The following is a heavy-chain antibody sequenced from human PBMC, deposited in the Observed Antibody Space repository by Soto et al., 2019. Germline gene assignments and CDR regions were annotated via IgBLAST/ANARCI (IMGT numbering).Heavy chain of an antibody. D-gene: IGHD1-26*01. Sequence: QITLKESGPTLVKPTQTLTLTCTFSGFSLSTRGVGVAWIRQPPGKALEWLALIFWDDDKWHSPCLSSTLTITEDTSKPQVVLTLTNMDPVDTATYYCAPRPRSYAYYFDYWGQGTLVTVSS. CDR3: APRPRSYAYYFDY. CDR2: IFWDDDK. CDR1: GFSLSTRGVG. J-gene: IGHJ4*02. V-gene: IGHV2-5*02.